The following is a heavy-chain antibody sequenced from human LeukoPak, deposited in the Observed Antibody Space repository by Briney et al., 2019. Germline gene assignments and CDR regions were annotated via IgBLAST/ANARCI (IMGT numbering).Heavy chain of an antibody. Sequence: SGTLSLTCAVSGGSISSSNWWNWVRQPPGKGLEWIGEIYHSGSTNYNPSLKSRVTISVDKSKNQFSLKLSSVTAADTAVYYCAREIGLLGGYYYSWFDPWGQGTLVTVSS. D-gene: IGHD3-22*01. CDR3: AREIGLLGGYYYSWFDP. CDR1: GGSISSSNW. CDR2: IYHSGST. V-gene: IGHV4-4*02. J-gene: IGHJ5*02.